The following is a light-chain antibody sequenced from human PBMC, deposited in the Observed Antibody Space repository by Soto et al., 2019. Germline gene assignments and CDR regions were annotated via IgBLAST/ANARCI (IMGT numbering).Light chain of an antibody. V-gene: IGKV3-15*01. CDR1: QSVSSN. CDR3: QHYNSYSEA. J-gene: IGKJ1*01. CDR2: GAS. Sequence: EIVMTQSPDSLSVSPGERATLSCRASQSVSSNLAWYQQKPGQPPRLLMFGASTRATGIPARFSGSGSGTEFTLTISSLQPDDFATYYCQHYNSYSEAFGQGTKVELK.